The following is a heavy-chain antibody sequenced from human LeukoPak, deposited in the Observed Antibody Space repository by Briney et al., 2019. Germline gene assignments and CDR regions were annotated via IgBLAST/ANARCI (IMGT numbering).Heavy chain of an antibody. Sequence: GESLKISCKASGYSFTTYWIGWVRQMPGKGLEWMGIIYPGGSDTRYSPSFQGQVTISADKSISTAYLQWSSLKASDTAMYYCARRGCSSTSCPGAFDIWGQGTMVTVSS. J-gene: IGHJ3*02. V-gene: IGHV5-51*01. D-gene: IGHD2-2*01. CDR2: IYPGGSDT. CDR3: ARRGCSSTSCPGAFDI. CDR1: GYSFTTYW.